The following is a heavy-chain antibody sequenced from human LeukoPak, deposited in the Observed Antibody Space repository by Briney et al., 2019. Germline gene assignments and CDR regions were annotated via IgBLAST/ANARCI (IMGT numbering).Heavy chain of an antibody. D-gene: IGHD4-11*01. J-gene: IGHJ4*02. Sequence: GASVKVSCKASGGTFSSYAISWVRQAPGQGLEWMGGIIPIFGTANYAQKFQGRVTITADESTSTAYMELSSLRSEDTAVYYCAVTINGYSKNPLFDYWGQGTLVTVSS. V-gene: IGHV1-69*13. CDR2: IIPIFGTA. CDR3: AVTINGYSKNPLFDY. CDR1: GGTFSSYA.